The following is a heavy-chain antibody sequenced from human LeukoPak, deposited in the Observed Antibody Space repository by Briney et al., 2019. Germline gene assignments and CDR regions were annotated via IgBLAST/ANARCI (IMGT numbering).Heavy chain of an antibody. CDR3: ARDPGYYDSSGYSYSDY. CDR1: EYTFTDYY. V-gene: IGHV1-2*02. CDR2: IDPNSAGT. J-gene: IGHJ4*02. D-gene: IGHD3-22*01. Sequence: ASVKVSCKASEYTFTDYYIHWVRQAPGQGLEWMGWIDPNSAGTNYAQKFQGRVTMTRDTSISTAYMELRSLRSDDTAVYYCARDPGYYDSSGYSYSDYWGQGTLVTVSS.